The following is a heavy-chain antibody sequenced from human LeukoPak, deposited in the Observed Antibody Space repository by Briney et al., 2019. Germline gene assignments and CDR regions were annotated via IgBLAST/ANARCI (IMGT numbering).Heavy chain of an antibody. CDR1: GFTFSSYG. J-gene: IGHJ4*02. CDR3: AKGPSPYCSSTSCPFPGDY. CDR2: IWYDGSNK. V-gene: IGHV3-33*06. Sequence: GGSLRLSCAASGFTFSSYGMHWVRQAPGKGLEWVAVIWYDGSNKYYADSVKGRFTISRDNSKNTLYLQMNSLRAEDTAVYYCAKGPSPYCSSTSCPFPGDYWGQGTLVTVSS. D-gene: IGHD2-2*01.